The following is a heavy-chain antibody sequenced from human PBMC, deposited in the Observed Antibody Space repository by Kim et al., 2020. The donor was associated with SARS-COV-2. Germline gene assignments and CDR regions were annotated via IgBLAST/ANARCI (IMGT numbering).Heavy chain of an antibody. CDR3: TRGGEVSRPSGSYGDC. CDR1: GFTFRSHW. Sequence: GGSLRLSCAASGFTFRSHWMLWVRQAPGKGLVWVSRVNSDGTSTAYADSVKGRFTISRDNAKDTLYLQMNSLSAEDMAVYYCTRGGEVSRPSGSYGDCWGQGTLVTVSS. D-gene: IGHD1-26*01. CDR2: VNSDGTST. V-gene: IGHV3-74*01. J-gene: IGHJ4*02.